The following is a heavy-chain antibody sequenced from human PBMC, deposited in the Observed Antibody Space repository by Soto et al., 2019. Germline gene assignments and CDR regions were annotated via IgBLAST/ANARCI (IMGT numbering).Heavy chain of an antibody. CDR1: GGSISSGDYY. Sequence: SETLSLTCTVSGGSISSGDYYWSWIRQPPGKGLEWIGYIYYSGSTYYNPSLKSRVTISVDTSKNQFSLKLSSVTAADTAVFYCARGAYCSSTSCYITADYYYGMDVWGQGTTVTVSS. D-gene: IGHD2-2*02. CDR2: IYYSGST. J-gene: IGHJ6*02. V-gene: IGHV4-30-4*01. CDR3: ARGAYCSSTSCYITADYYYGMDV.